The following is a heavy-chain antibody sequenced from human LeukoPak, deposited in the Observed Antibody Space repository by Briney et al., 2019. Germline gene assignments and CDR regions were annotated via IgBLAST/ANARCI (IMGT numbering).Heavy chain of an antibody. J-gene: IGHJ4*02. V-gene: IGHV3-33*06. Sequence: GGSLRLXCAASGFTFSSYGMHWVRQAPGKGLEWVAVIWYDGSNKYYADSVKGRFTISRDNPKNTLYLQMNSLRAEDTAVYYCAKVVGAWGRDYFDYWGQGTLVTVSS. CDR3: AKVVGAWGRDYFDY. CDR1: GFTFSSYG. D-gene: IGHD1-26*01. CDR2: IWYDGSNK.